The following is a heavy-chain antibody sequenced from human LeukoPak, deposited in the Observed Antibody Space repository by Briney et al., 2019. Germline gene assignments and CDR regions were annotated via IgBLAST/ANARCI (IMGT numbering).Heavy chain of an antibody. CDR2: INHSGST. CDR1: GGSFSGYY. Sequence: SSETLSLTCAVYGGSFSGYYWSWIRQPPGKGLEWIGEINHSGSTNYNPSLKSRVTISVDTSKNQFSLKLSSVTAADTAVYYCARRTFRYLGDGYNDYWGQRTLVTVSS. J-gene: IGHJ4*02. CDR3: ARRTFRYLGDGYNDY. D-gene: IGHD5-24*01. V-gene: IGHV4-34*01.